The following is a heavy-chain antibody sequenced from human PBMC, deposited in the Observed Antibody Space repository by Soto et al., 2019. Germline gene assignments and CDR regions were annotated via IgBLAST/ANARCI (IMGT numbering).Heavy chain of an antibody. Sequence: EVQLLESGGGLVQPGGSLRLSCTASGFTFSSHAMTWVRQAPGKGLEWVSGLSDSGGSTYYADSVKGRFTISRDNSMNTLYLQMNTLRADDTAVYSCAKVSSSWYAGFFDLWGQGTLVTVSS. J-gene: IGHJ4*02. CDR2: LSDSGGST. CDR3: AKVSSSWYAGFFDL. D-gene: IGHD6-13*01. CDR1: GFTFSSHA. V-gene: IGHV3-23*01.